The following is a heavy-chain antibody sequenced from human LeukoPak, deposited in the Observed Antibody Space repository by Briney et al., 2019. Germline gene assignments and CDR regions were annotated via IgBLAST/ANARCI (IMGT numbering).Heavy chain of an antibody. J-gene: IGHJ6*03. Sequence: GESLKISCKGSGYSFTSYWIGWVRQMPGKGLEWMGIIYPGDSDTRYSPSFQGQVTISADKSISTAYLQWSSLKASDTAMYYCARRSEDIVVVPAAIPLRGYYMDVWGKGTTVTVSS. CDR1: GYSFTSYW. CDR3: ARRSEDIVVVPAAIPLRGYYMDV. D-gene: IGHD2-2*01. V-gene: IGHV5-51*01. CDR2: IYPGDSDT.